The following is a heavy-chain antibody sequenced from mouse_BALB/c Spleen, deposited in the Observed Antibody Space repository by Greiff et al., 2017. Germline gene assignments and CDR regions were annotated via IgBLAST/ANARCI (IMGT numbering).Heavy chain of an antibody. CDR1: GFSLSRYS. Sequence: QVQLKESGPGLVAPSQSLSITCTVSGFSLSRYSVHWVRQPPGKGLEWLGMIWGGGSTDYNSALKSRLSISKDNSKSQVFLKMNSLQTDDTAMYYCARKGGYYGNYDWYFDVWGAGTTVTVSS. CDR3: ARKGGYYGNYDWYFDV. CDR2: IWGGGST. J-gene: IGHJ1*01. D-gene: IGHD2-1*01. V-gene: IGHV2-6-4*01.